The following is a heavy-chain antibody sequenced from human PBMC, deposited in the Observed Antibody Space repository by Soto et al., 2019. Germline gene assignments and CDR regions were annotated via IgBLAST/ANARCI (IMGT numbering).Heavy chain of an antibody. D-gene: IGHD3-10*01. V-gene: IGHV1-8*01. CDR3: AKVSRKGSAIDFDY. CDR2: VNPNNGDT. J-gene: IGHJ4*02. Sequence: QVQLVQSGAELKKPGASVKVSCKASGYTFSNYDMNWVRQATGQGPEWIGWVNPNNGDTGYAQKFKGRVTLTTDISTTTAYMKLTSLRSEDTAIYYCAKVSRKGSAIDFDYWGQGTLITVSS. CDR1: GYTFSNYD.